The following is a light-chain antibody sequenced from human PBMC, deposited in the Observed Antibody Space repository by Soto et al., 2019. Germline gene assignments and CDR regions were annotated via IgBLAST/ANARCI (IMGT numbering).Light chain of an antibody. CDR2: DAY. CDR1: QIVGGY. Sequence: EIMITQSPATLSVAPGETATLSCMASQIVGGYLAWYQPIPGQVPRLLIYDAYTRAAGVPARFSGSGSGTEFTLTISSLQSEDFAVYYCQKYNNWPITFGQGTQLEIK. V-gene: IGKV3-15*01. J-gene: IGKJ5*01. CDR3: QKYNNWPIT.